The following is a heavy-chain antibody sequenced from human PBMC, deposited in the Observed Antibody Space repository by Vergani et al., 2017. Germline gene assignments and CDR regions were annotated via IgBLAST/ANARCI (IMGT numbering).Heavy chain of an antibody. Sequence: QVQLQESGPGLVKPSETLSLTCTVSGGSISSHYWSWIRQPPGKGLEWIGYIYYSGSTNYNPSLKSRVTISVDTSKNQFSLKLSSVTAADTAVYYCARSPGYSSGWYNPNWFDPWGQGTLVTVSS. D-gene: IGHD6-19*01. CDR3: ARSPGYSSGWYNPNWFDP. V-gene: IGHV4-59*11. CDR1: GGSISSHY. CDR2: IYYSGST. J-gene: IGHJ5*02.